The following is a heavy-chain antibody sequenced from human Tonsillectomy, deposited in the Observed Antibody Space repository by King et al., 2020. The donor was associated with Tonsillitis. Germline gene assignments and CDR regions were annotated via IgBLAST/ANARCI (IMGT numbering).Heavy chain of an antibody. J-gene: IGHJ4*02. CDR1: GGSISSYY. CDR3: AGLYCGSTSCYIDY. D-gene: IGHD2-2*01. V-gene: IGHV4-59*08. Sequence: QLQESGPGLVKPSETLSLTCTVSGGSISSYYWSWIRQPPGKGLEWIGYIYYSGSTNYNPSLKSRVTISVETSKNQLSLRLSSVTAADTGGYYCAGLYCGSTSCYIDYWGQGTMVTVSS. CDR2: IYYSGST.